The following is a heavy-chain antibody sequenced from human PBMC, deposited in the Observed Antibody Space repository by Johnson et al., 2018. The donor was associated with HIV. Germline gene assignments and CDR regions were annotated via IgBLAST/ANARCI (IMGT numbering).Heavy chain of an antibody. D-gene: IGHD3-10*01. CDR2: IYSGGSK. V-gene: IGHV3-66*01. J-gene: IGHJ3*02. CDR3: AREQATLWFRASGAAFNI. CDR1: GFTVSSNY. Sequence: VQLVESGGGVVRPGGSLRLSCAASGFTVSSNYMSWVRQAPGKGLEWVSVIYSGGSKYYADSVKGRFTISRDNAKNSLYLQLNSRRVEDTAVYYCAREQATLWFRASGAAFNIWGQGTTVTVSS.